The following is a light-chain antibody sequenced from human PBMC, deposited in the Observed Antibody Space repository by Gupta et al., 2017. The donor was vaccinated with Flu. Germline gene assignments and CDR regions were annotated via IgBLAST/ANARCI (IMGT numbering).Light chain of an antibody. CDR3: QYSDATPLT. V-gene: IGKV1-39*01. Sequence: PSSLSASVEDRVTITCRASQSISNYLNWYQQKPGKAPKLLIYAASRVQSGVPSRFSGSGSGTYFTLTISMLQPEDFANYCCQYSDATPLTFGGGTKVEIK. J-gene: IGKJ4*01. CDR2: AAS. CDR1: QSISNY.